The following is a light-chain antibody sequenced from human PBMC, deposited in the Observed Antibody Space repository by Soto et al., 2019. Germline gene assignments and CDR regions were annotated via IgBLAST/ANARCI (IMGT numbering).Light chain of an antibody. CDR2: DAS. CDR3: QQYGSSPWYS. CDR1: QSVSSSY. V-gene: IGKV3-20*01. Sequence: EIVWTQAPGTLSLSPGERATLSCRASQSVSSSYLAWYQQKPGQAPRLLIYDASRRATRIPDRFSGSGSGTDFTLTISRLEPEDFAVYYCQQYGSSPWYSFGPGTKLELK. J-gene: IGKJ2*03.